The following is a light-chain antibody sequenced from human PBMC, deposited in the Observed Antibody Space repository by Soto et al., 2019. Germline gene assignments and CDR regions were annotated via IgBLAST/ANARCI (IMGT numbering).Light chain of an antibody. CDR3: LSYAGRNDFYV. J-gene: IGLJ1*01. CDR2: EVN. CDR1: SSDVGGYNY. V-gene: IGLV2-8*01. Sequence: QSALXQPPSASGSPGQSVTISCTGTSSDVGGYNYVSWYQQHPGKAPKVMIYEVNKRPSGVPDRFSGSKSGNTASLTVSGLQAEDEADYYCLSYAGRNDFYVFGTGTKVTVL.